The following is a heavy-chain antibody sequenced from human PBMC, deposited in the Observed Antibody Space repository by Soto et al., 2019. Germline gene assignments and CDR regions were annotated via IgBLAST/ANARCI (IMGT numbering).Heavy chain of an antibody. CDR3: ARGGLALMDV. CDR1: GYTFTSYA. Sequence: QVQLVQSGAEVKKPGASVKVSCKASGYTFTSYAMHWVRQAPGQRLEWMGWINAGNGNTKYSQKFQGRVTITRDTSASTASMELSSLRSEDTAVYYCARGGLALMDVWGQGTTVTVSS. D-gene: IGHD3-16*01. J-gene: IGHJ6*02. CDR2: INAGNGNT. V-gene: IGHV1-3*01.